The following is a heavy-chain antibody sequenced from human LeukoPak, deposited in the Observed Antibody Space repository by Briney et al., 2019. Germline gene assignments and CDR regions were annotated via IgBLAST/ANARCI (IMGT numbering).Heavy chain of an antibody. CDR3: ARQGERWELLRAYFQH. J-gene: IGHJ1*01. V-gene: IGHV1-69*05. CDR1: GATFSSYA. D-gene: IGHD1-26*01. CDR2: IIPICGAA. Sequence: SVKVSCKASGATFSSYAISWVRQAPGQGLEWMGGIIPICGAANYAQKFQGRVTITTDESTSTAYMELSRLRSEDTAVYYCARQGERWELLRAYFQHWGQGTLVTVSS.